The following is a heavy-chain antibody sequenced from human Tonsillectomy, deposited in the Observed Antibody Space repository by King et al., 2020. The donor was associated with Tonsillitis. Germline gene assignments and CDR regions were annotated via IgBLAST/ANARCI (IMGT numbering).Heavy chain of an antibody. D-gene: IGHD3-3*01. V-gene: IGHV3-33*01. CDR3: ARGGYDFWSGYSQSFNWFDP. Sequence: HVQLVESGGGVVQPGRSLRLSCAASGFTFSSYGMHWVRQAPGKGLEWVAVIWYDGRNIYYADSVKGRFTISRDNSKNTLYLQMNSLRAEDTAGYYCARGGYDFWSGYSQSFNWFDPWGQGTLVTVSS. CDR1: GFTFSSYG. J-gene: IGHJ5*02. CDR2: IWYDGRNI.